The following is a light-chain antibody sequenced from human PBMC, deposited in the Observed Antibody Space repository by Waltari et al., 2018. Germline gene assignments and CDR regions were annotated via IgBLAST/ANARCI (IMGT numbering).Light chain of an antibody. CDR3: CSYAGTYILI. V-gene: IGLV2-11*01. Sequence: QSALTQPRSVSGSPGQSVTIPCPGTRTDVGPFDYVSWYQHYPGKAPKLMIEDVNKRPSGVPDRFSGSKSGNTASLTISGLQAEDEAVYYCCSYAGTYILIFGGGTKLTVL. CDR2: DVN. CDR1: RTDVGPFDY. J-gene: IGLJ2*01.